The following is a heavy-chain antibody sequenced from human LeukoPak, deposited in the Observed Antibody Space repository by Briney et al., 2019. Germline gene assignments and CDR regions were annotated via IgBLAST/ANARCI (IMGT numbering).Heavy chain of an antibody. J-gene: IGHJ6*03. CDR3: AREGVSNSPMGYYYYMDV. CDR1: GGSISSYY. D-gene: IGHD4-23*01. V-gene: IGHV4-59*01. Sequence: SETLSLTCTVSGGSISSYYWSWIRQPPGKGLEWIGYIYYSGSTNYNPSLKSRVTISVDTSKNQFSLKLSSVTAADTAVYYCAREGVSNSPMGYYYYMDVWGKGTTVTISS. CDR2: IYYSGST.